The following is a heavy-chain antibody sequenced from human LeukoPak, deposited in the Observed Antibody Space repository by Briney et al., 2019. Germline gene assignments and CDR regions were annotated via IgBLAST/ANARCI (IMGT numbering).Heavy chain of an antibody. CDR2: IKQDGSDK. Sequence: QSGGSLRLSCAASGLTFSSYWMNWVRQAPGKGLEWVVNIKQDGSDKNYVDSVKRRFTISRDNAKNPLYLQMNSLRAEDTAVYYCARDRSDQQLVLGYFDYWDQGTLVTVSS. V-gene: IGHV3-7*01. CDR3: ARDRSDQQLVLGYFDY. J-gene: IGHJ4*02. CDR1: GLTFSSYW. D-gene: IGHD6-13*01.